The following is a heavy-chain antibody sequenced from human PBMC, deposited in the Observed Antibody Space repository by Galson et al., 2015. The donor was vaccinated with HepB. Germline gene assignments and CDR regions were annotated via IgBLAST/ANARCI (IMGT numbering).Heavy chain of an antibody. V-gene: IGHV4-4*02. CDR3: ATARDDFWSGYWFDS. J-gene: IGHJ5*01. D-gene: IGHD3-3*01. CDR2: AYHSGGT. Sequence: ETLSLTCAVSGDSISNDRWWSWVRQPPGEGLEWIGEAYHSGGTNYRPSLKSRVTISVDKSKNQFSLKLTSVTAADTAVYYCATARDDFWSGYWFDSWGQGTLVTVSS. CDR1: GDSISNDRW.